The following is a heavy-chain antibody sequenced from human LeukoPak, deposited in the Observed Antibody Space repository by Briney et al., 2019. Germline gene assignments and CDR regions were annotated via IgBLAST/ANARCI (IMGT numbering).Heavy chain of an antibody. CDR2: VWYDGNNK. CDR1: GFTFRSYG. CDR3: ARGSLGFAQH. Sequence: PGRSLRLSCAASGFTFRSYGMHWVRQAPGKGLEWVAIVWYDGNNKYYADSVKGRFTVSRDNSKDTVSLQLNSLRAEDTAVYYCARGSLGFAQHWGQGTLVTVSS. J-gene: IGHJ1*01. V-gene: IGHV3-33*01. D-gene: IGHD3-10*01.